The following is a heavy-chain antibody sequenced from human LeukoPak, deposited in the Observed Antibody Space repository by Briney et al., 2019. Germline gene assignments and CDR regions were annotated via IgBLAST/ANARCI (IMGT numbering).Heavy chain of an antibody. CDR2: ISAYNGNT. CDR1: GYTFTSYG. Sequence: ASVKVSCKASGYTFTSYGISWVRQAPGQGLEWMGWISAYNGNTNYAQKLQGRVTMTTDTSTSTAYMELRSLRSDDTAVYYCARRGSGSYYPGGYYYYGMDVWGQRTTVTVSS. D-gene: IGHD3-10*01. CDR3: ARRGSGSYYPGGYYYYGMDV. J-gene: IGHJ6*02. V-gene: IGHV1-18*01.